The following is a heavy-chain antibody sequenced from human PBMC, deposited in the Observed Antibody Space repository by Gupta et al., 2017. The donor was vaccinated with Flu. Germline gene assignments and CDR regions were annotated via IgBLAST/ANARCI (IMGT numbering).Heavy chain of an antibody. D-gene: IGHD3-10*01. CDR2: ITGSGAAT. Sequence: EVQLLESGGGLVQPGGSLRLSCAASGFTFSTSAMSWVRQAPGKGLEWVSCITGSGAATYYADSVEGRFSSSRDNSNSTLYLQMNSLRAEDTAVYYCAKDDDLNYDYHGMDVWGQGTTVTVSS. J-gene: IGHJ6*02. V-gene: IGHV3-23*01. CDR3: AKDDDLNYDYHGMDV. CDR1: GFTFSTSA.